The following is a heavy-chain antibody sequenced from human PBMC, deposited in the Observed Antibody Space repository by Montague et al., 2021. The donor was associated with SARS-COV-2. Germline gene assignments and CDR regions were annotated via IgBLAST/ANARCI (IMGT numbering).Heavy chain of an antibody. CDR3: VRGIEAAGSYDY. Sequence: CAISGVSVSSNSATWNWIRQSPSRGLEWLGRTYYRSMWKSDYARSVKSRIAINPDTSENQFSLQLSSVTPEDTALYYCVRGIEAAGSYDYWGQGTLVTVSS. CDR1: GVSVSSNSAT. D-gene: IGHD6-13*01. J-gene: IGHJ4*02. CDR2: TYYRSMWKS. V-gene: IGHV6-1*01.